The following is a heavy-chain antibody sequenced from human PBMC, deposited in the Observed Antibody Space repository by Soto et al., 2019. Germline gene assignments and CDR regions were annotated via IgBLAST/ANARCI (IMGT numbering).Heavy chain of an antibody. Sequence: EVQLVESGGGLVQPGGSLRLSCAASGFSFSRYWMHWVRQGAGTGLVWVSRISSDKSDKTYADSVKGRFTISRDNAKNTLYLQMNNLRAEDTAVYYCARDWTATGPSSFDYWGHGTLVTVSS. J-gene: IGHJ4*01. V-gene: IGHV3-74*01. CDR2: ISSDKSDK. CDR1: GFSFSRYW. CDR3: ARDWTATGPSSFDY. D-gene: IGHD6-13*01.